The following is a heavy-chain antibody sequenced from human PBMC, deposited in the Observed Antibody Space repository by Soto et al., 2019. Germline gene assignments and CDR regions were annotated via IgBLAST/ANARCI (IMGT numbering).Heavy chain of an antibody. Sequence: ASVKVSCKASGYTFTSYYMHWVRQAPGQGLEWMGIINPSGGSTSYAQKFQGRVTMTRDTSTSTVYMELSSLRSEDTAVYYCARGYGSGSYPHYYYYGMDVWGQGTTVTVSS. V-gene: IGHV1-46*01. CDR1: GYTFTSYY. D-gene: IGHD3-10*01. J-gene: IGHJ6*02. CDR2: INPSGGST. CDR3: ARGYGSGSYPHYYYYGMDV.